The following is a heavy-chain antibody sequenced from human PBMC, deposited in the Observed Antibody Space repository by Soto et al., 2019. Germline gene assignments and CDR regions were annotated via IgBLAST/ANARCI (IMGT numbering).Heavy chain of an antibody. CDR3: ARYSTSSQYYYGMDV. D-gene: IGHD2-2*01. CDR1: WYSFADYW. V-gene: IGHV5-51*01. J-gene: IGHJ6*01. Sequence: WASMKVSSNVAWYSFADYWIRCVSQIPGKHLEWVGIIYPDESDTTYSPSFQGQVTISADKSISTAYLQWSSLKASDTAIYYFARYSTSSQYYYGMDVWGPGTTVTVSS. CDR2: IYPDESDT.